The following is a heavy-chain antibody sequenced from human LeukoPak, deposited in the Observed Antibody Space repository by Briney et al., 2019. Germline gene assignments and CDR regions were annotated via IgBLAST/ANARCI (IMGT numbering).Heavy chain of an antibody. CDR3: ARVGGSGSHSYYYYYMDV. J-gene: IGHJ6*03. V-gene: IGHV1-8*01. D-gene: IGHD1-26*01. Sequence: ASVKVSCKASGYTFTSYDINWVRQATGQGLEWMGWMNPNSGNTGYAQKFQGRVTMTRNTSISTAYMELSSLRSEDTAVYYCARVGGSGSHSYYYYYMDVWGKGTTVTVSS. CDR2: MNPNSGNT. CDR1: GYTFTSYD.